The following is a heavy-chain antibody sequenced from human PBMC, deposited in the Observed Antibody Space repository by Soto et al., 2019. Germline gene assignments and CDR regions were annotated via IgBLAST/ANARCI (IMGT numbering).Heavy chain of an antibody. Sequence: TLSLTCTVSGGSISSGDYYWTWIRQSPGKGLEWMGYIHYSGSAYYNPSLRRQITMSVDMSKNQVSLKLTSVTAADTAVYYCARVDYYDSSGQYNFDNWGQGTLVTVSS. CDR1: GGSISSGDYY. V-gene: IGHV4-30-4*01. J-gene: IGHJ4*02. CDR3: ARVDYYDSSGQYNFDN. CDR2: IHYSGSA. D-gene: IGHD3-22*01.